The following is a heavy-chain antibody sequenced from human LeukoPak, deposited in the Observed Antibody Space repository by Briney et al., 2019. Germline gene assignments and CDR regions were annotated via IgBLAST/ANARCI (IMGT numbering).Heavy chain of an antibody. CDR2: ISSRSTYI. V-gene: IGHV3-11*05. CDR1: GFSFSDYY. J-gene: IGHJ4*02. CDR3: AKEGGGYSSVVGY. Sequence: GGSLRLSCTASGFSFSDYYMSWIRQAPGKGLEWISYISSRSTYISHADSVKGRFTISRDNAKNLLFLQMNSLRAEDTAVYYCAKEGGGYSSVVGYWGQGTLVTVSS. D-gene: IGHD2-15*01.